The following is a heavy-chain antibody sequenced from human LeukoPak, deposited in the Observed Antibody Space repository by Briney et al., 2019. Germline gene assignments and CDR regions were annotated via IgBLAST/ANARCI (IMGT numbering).Heavy chain of an antibody. J-gene: IGHJ6*03. CDR2: IYTSGST. CDR1: GGFISSYY. V-gene: IGHV4-4*07. Sequence: SETLSLTCTVSGGFISSYYWSWIRQPAGKGLEWIGRIYTSGSTDYNPSLKSRVTISVETSKNQFSLKLSSVTAADTAVYYCARDRFDDSSGYYYHYYYYWTSGAKGPRSPSP. D-gene: IGHD3-22*01. CDR3: ARDRFDDSSGYYYHYYYYWTS.